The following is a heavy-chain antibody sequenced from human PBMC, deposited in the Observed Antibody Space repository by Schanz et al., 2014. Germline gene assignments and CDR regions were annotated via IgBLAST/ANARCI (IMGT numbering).Heavy chain of an antibody. CDR2: LSDTGRGT. D-gene: IGHD3-10*01. V-gene: IGHV3-23*04. CDR1: GFTFSSYA. Sequence: EVHLGESGGGLVQPGGSLRLSCAASGFTFSSYAMNWVRQAPGKGLEWVSALSDTGRGTYYADSVKGRFTISRDNAKNSLFLQMNSLRDEDTAVYYCATVVGVHHLDYWGQGTLVTVSS. CDR3: ATVVGVHHLDY. J-gene: IGHJ4*02.